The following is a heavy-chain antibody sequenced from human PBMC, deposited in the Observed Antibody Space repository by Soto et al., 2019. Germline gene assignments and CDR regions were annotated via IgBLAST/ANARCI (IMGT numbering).Heavy chain of an antibody. Sequence: QVQLVQSGAEVKKPGASVKVSCKASGYTFTSYDINWVRQATGQGLEWMGWMNPNSGNPGYAQKFQGRVTMTRNTSISTAYMELSSLRSEDTAVYYCARNVDIVVVPAAIRREDDAFDIWGQGTMVTVSS. J-gene: IGHJ3*02. V-gene: IGHV1-8*01. CDR2: MNPNSGNP. CDR1: GYTFTSYD. CDR3: ARNVDIVVVPAAIRREDDAFDI. D-gene: IGHD2-2*01.